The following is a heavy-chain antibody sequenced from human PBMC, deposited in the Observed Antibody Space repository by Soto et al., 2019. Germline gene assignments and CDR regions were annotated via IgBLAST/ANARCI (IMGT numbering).Heavy chain of an antibody. CDR2: IYWDDDK. Sequence: QITLKESGPTLVKPTQTLTLTCTFSGFSLSTSGVGVGWIRQPPGKALEWLALIYWDDDKRYSPSLKSRLTINKDTSKTPLGLTMTNKDPGDTATYYCARQPPRLHSGGIIEYFQHWGQGTLVTVSS. CDR3: ARQPPRLHSGGIIEYFQH. D-gene: IGHD2-15*01. CDR1: GFSLSTSGVG. V-gene: IGHV2-5*02. J-gene: IGHJ1*01.